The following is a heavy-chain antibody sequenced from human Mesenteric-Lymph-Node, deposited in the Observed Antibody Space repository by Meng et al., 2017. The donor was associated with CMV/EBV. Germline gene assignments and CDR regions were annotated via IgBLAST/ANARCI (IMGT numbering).Heavy chain of an antibody. CDR2: IYPGDSDT. CDR1: GYSFTSYW. J-gene: IGHJ4*02. CDR3: ARHEDRSGHYPQDY. V-gene: IGHV5-51*01. Sequence: KGFGYSFTSYWIGWVRQMPGKGLEWMGIIYPGDSDTRYSPSFQGQVTISADKSISTAYLQWSSLKASDSAMYYCARHEDRSGHYPQDYWGQGTLVTVSS. D-gene: IGHD3-22*01.